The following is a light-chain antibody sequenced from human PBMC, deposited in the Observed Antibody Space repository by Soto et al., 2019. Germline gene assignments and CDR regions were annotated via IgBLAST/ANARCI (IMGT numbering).Light chain of an antibody. Sequence: QSAPTKPASRSGSHGQSITISCTGTSSDLGGYNYVSWYQQHPGKAPKIMSYEVSNRRSWVSNRFSGSKSGNTASLTISGPQAEDEADYYCGSYTRSSPYVFGTGTKGTVL. CDR1: SSDLGGYNY. CDR2: EVS. J-gene: IGLJ1*01. CDR3: GSYTRSSPYV. V-gene: IGLV2-14*01.